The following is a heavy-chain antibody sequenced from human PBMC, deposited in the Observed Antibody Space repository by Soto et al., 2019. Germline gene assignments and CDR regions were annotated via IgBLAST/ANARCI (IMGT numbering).Heavy chain of an antibody. Sequence: QVQLVESGGGVVQPGRSLRLSCAASGFIFSNYGMHWVRQAPGKGLEWVAVIWYDGSTKYSTDSVKGRFTISRDNSKNILYLQMNSLRAEDTAVYYCARAGGAFDLWGQGTMVTVSS. CDR1: GFIFSNYG. D-gene: IGHD3-10*01. CDR2: IWYDGSTK. CDR3: ARAGGAFDL. V-gene: IGHV3-33*01. J-gene: IGHJ3*01.